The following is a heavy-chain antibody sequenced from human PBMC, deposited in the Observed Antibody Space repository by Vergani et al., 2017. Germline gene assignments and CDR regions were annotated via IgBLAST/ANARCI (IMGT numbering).Heavy chain of an antibody. Sequence: QVQLQESGPGLVKPSQTLSLTCTVSGGSISSGGYYWSWIRQHPGKGLEWIGYIYYSGSTYYNPSLKSRVTISVDTSKNQFSLELSSVTAADTAVYYCARDLGIVGATNYYGMDVWGQGTTVTVSS. CDR1: GGSISSGGYY. CDR3: ARDLGIVGATNYYGMDV. V-gene: IGHV4-31*02. CDR2: IYYSGST. J-gene: IGHJ6*02. D-gene: IGHD1-26*01.